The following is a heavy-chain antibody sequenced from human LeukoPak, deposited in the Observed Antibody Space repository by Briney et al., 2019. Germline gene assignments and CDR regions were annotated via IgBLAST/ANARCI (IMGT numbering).Heavy chain of an antibody. V-gene: IGHV3-33*01. D-gene: IGHD3-10*01. CDR1: RITFNA. Sequence: PGTSLRLSCAASRITFNAIHWVRQAPGKGLEWVALTWYDGRNKYYADTVKGRFTISIDKSKNIVYLHMNSLRADDTAVYYCARELFGSGSCLDYWGQGTLVTVSS. J-gene: IGHJ4*02. CDR2: TWYDGRNK. CDR3: ARELFGSGSCLDY.